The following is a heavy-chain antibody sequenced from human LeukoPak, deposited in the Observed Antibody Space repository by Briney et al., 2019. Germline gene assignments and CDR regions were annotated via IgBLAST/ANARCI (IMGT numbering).Heavy chain of an antibody. Sequence: SETLSLTCAVYGGSFSGYYWNWIRQPPGKGLEWIGEINHSGSTNYNPSLKSRVTISVDTSKNQFSLKLSSVTAADTAVYYCARRYCGGDCYSVDYWGQGTLVTVSS. CDR1: GGSFSGYY. CDR2: INHSGST. V-gene: IGHV4-34*01. D-gene: IGHD2-21*02. CDR3: ARRYCGGDCYSVDY. J-gene: IGHJ4*02.